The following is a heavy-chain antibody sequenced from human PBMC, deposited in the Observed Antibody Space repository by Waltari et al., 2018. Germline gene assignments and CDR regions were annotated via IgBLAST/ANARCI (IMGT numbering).Heavy chain of an antibody. J-gene: IGHJ4*02. CDR1: GGSISSYY. CDR3: ASGCAASPDY. CDR2: IYYSGST. Sequence: QVQLQESGPGLVKPSETLSLTCTVSGGSISSYYWSWIRQPPGKGLEWIGYIYYSGSTNYTPSLKRRVTISVDTSKNQFFLKLSSVTAADTAVYYCASGCAASPDYWGQGTLVTVSS. V-gene: IGHV4-59*08. D-gene: IGHD2-8*01.